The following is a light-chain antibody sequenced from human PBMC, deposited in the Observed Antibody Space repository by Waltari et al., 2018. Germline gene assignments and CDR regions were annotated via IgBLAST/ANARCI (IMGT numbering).Light chain of an antibody. CDR3: QQYGSSPRT. J-gene: IGKJ1*01. CDR1: QSVTSSF. CDR2: GES. V-gene: IGKV3-20*01. Sequence: EIVLTQSPATLSLFPGERATLSCRASQSVTSSFLAWYQQKPGQPPRLLIYGESSRATGIPDRFSGSGSGTDFTLSISSLEPEDFAVYYCQQYGSSPRTFGQGTKVEIK.